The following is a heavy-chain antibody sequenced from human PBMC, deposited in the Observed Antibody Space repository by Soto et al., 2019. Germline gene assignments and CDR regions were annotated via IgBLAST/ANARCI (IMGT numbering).Heavy chain of an antibody. V-gene: IGHV4-4*02. CDR1: GGSISSTHS. CDR3: ARAVALPGLFYFDF. Sequence: QVQLQESGPRLVRPSETLSLTCAVSGGSISSTHSWSWFRQPPGKGLEWIAEIYHSGSTNYNPSLKSRATISVDKSKNQFSLKLNSVTAADTAVYFCARAVALPGLFYFDFWGQGTLVTVSS. CDR2: IYHSGST. J-gene: IGHJ4*02. D-gene: IGHD2-21*01.